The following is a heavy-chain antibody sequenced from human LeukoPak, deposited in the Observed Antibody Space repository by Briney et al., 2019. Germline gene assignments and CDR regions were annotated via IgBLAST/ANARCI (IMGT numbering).Heavy chain of an antibody. CDR1: GYTFTSYV. CDR2: ISAYNGNT. V-gene: IGHV1-18*01. J-gene: IGHJ5*02. CDR3: ARGATNFWFDP. Sequence: ASVKVSCKASGYTFTSYVISWVRQAPGQGLEWMGWISAYNGNTNYAQKLQGRVTMTTDTSTSTAYMELSRLRSDDTAVYYCARGATNFWFDPWGQGTLVTVSS. D-gene: IGHD4/OR15-4a*01.